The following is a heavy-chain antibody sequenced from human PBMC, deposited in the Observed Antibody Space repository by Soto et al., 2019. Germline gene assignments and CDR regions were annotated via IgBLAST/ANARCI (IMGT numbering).Heavy chain of an antibody. J-gene: IGHJ6*02. Sequence: GGSLRLSCAASGFTFSSYAMSWVRQAPGKGLEWVASLDGAGGSTYYADSVRGRFTISRDNSQNTLFLQMKRLTVDDTAIYYCAAPRDEYGSGVSWFTYGMDIWGQGTTVTVSS. CDR1: GFTFSSYA. D-gene: IGHD3-10*01. V-gene: IGHV3-23*01. CDR2: LDGAGGST. CDR3: AAPRDEYGSGVSWFTYGMDI.